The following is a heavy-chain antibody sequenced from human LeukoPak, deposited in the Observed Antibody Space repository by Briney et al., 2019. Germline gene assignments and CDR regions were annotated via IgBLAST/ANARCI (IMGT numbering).Heavy chain of an antibody. CDR3: AKDGRERFPGMRYYYYMDV. D-gene: IGHD1-1*01. CDR2: ISGSGGST. V-gene: IGHV3-23*01. J-gene: IGHJ6*03. Sequence: QTGGSLRLSCAASGFTFSSYGMSWVRQAPGKGLEWVSAISGSGGSTYYADSVKGRFTISRDNSKNTLYLQMNSLRAEDTAVYYCAKDGRERFPGMRYYYYMDVWGKGTTVTVSS. CDR1: GFTFSSYG.